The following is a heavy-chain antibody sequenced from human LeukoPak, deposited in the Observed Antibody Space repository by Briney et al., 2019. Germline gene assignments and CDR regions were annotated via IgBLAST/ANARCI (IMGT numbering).Heavy chain of an antibody. V-gene: IGHV1-18*01. Sequence: ASVKVSCKVSGYTFSSYGISWVRQAPGQGLEWMGWINTYNDNTNYAQKLQGRVTMTTDTSTTTAYMELRSLRSDDTAVYYCARDRNIHCSSSTCYPVWDYWGQGTLVTVSS. J-gene: IGHJ4*02. CDR3: ARDRNIHCSSSTCYPVWDY. CDR1: GYTFSSYG. D-gene: IGHD2-2*01. CDR2: INTYNDNT.